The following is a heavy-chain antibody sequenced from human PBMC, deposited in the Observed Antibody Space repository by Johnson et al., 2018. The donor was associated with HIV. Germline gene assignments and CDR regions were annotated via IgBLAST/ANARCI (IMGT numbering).Heavy chain of an antibody. V-gene: IGHV3-7*03. CDR3: ARDPSTAAADSKDAFDI. D-gene: IGHD6-13*01. Sequence: VQLVESGGGLVQPGGSLRLSCAASGFTVSSNYMRWVRQAPGKGLEWVANIKQDGSEKYYVDSVKGRFTISRDNAKNSLYLQMNSLRAEDTALYYCARDPSTAAADSKDAFDIWGQGTMVTVSS. CDR1: GFTVSSNY. J-gene: IGHJ3*02. CDR2: IKQDGSEK.